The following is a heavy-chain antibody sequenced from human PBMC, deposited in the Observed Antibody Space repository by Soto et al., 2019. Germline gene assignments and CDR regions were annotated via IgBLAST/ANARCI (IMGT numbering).Heavy chain of an antibody. J-gene: IGHJ6*02. D-gene: IGHD6-13*01. CDR3: ARDGGSSWPYYYYGMDV. CDR2: IYYSGST. CDR1: GGSISSGGYY. V-gene: IGHV4-31*03. Sequence: SETLSLTCTVSGGSISSGGYYWSWIRQHPGKGLEWIGYIYYSGSTYYNPSLKSRVTISVDTAKNQCSLKLSSVTAADTAVYYCARDGGSSWPYYYYGMDVWGQGTTVTAP.